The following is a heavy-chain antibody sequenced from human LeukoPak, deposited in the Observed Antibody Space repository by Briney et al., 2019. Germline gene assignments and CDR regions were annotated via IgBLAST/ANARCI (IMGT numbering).Heavy chain of an antibody. D-gene: IGHD3-9*01. J-gene: IGHJ4*02. CDR3: ARDTYDILTAYYFDY. CDR2: MNPNSGNT. V-gene: IGHV1-8*01. CDR1: GYTFTSYD. Sequence: GASVKVSCKASGYTFTSYDINWVRQATGQGLEWMGWMNPNSGNTGYAQKLQGRVTMTTDTSTSTAYMELRSLRSDDTAVYYCARDTYDILTAYYFDYWGQETLVTVSS.